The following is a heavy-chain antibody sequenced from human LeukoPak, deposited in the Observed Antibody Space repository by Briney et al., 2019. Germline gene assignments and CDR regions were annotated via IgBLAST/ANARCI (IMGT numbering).Heavy chain of an antibody. CDR2: ISYDGSNK. J-gene: IGHJ5*02. CDR1: GFTFSSYA. V-gene: IGHV3-30-3*01. Sequence: GGSLRLSCAASGFTFSSYAMHWVRQAPGKGLEWVAVISYDGSNKYYADSVKGRFTISRDNSKNTLYLQMNSLRAEDTAVYYCAREMANDYGDNWFDPWGQGTLVTVSS. D-gene: IGHD4-17*01. CDR3: AREMANDYGDNWFDP.